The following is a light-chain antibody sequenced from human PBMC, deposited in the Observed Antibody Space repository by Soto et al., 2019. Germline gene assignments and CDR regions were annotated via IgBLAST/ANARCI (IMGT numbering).Light chain of an antibody. CDR3: QQSYTTPWT. J-gene: IGKJ1*01. CDR2: TTS. CDR1: QSISYY. Sequence: IQLTQSPSSLSASVGDGVTITCRASQSISYYLNWYQQKPGRAPRLLIYTTSSLQSGVPSKFSGSASGTDFTLTISSLQPEDFATYYCQQSYTTPWTFGQGTKVDIK. V-gene: IGKV1-39*01.